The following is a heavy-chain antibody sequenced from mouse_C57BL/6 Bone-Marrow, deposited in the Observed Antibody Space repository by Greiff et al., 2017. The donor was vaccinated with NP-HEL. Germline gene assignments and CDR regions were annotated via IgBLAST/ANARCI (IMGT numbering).Heavy chain of an antibody. D-gene: IGHD1-1*01. CDR2: IDPNSGGT. J-gene: IGHJ2*01. CDR1: GYTFTNYW. CDR3: ARYYFGSGYFGY. V-gene: IGHV1-72*01. Sequence: VQRQQPGAELVKPGASVKLFCKASGYTFTNYWMHWVKQRPGRGFEWIGRIDPNSGGTKYNEKFESKATLTVDKPSSTAYMQLSSLASEDSAVYYWARYYFGSGYFGYWGQGTTFS.